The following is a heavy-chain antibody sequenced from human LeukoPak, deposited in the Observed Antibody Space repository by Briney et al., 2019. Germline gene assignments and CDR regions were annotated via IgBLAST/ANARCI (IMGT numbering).Heavy chain of an antibody. D-gene: IGHD5-18*01. V-gene: IGHV3-53*04. CDR1: GFTVSSNY. Sequence: PGGSLRLSCAASGFTVSSNYMSWVRQAPGKGLERVSVIYSGGSTYYADSVKGRFTISRHNSKNTLYLQMNSLRAEDTAVYYCARGYNYGNGVYWGQGTLVTVSS. J-gene: IGHJ4*02. CDR2: IYSGGST. CDR3: ARGYNYGNGVY.